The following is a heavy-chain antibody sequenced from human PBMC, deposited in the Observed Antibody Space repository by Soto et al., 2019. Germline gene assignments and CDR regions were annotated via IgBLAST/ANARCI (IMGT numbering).Heavy chain of an antibody. Sequence: SETLSLTCTVSGGSISSNYWTWTRQPPGKGLEWIGYVYNSGSTNYNPSLKSRVTISEDTSKSQFSLKVNSMTAADTAVYYCARYRREAVAGYTLDNWGQGILVTVSS. CDR2: VYNSGST. CDR1: GGSISSNY. J-gene: IGHJ4*02. CDR3: ARYRREAVAGYTLDN. D-gene: IGHD6-13*01. V-gene: IGHV4-59*01.